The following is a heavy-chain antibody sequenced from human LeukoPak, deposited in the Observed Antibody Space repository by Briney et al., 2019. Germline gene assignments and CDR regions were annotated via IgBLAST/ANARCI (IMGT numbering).Heavy chain of an antibody. V-gene: IGHV4-31*03. CDR2: IYYSGST. CDR1: GDSISSGAYY. D-gene: IGHD6-13*01. Sequence: KASQTLSLTCTVSGDSISSGAYYWSWIRQHPGKGLEWIGYIYYSGSTYYNPSLKSRVTISVDTSKNQFSLKLRSVTAADTAVYYCARGDNIAAAGTLDYWGQGTLVTVSS. CDR3: ARGDNIAAAGTLDY. J-gene: IGHJ4*02.